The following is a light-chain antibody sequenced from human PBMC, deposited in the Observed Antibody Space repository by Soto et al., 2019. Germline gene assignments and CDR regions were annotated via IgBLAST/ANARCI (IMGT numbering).Light chain of an antibody. J-gene: IGKJ2*01. CDR2: AAS. V-gene: IGKV1-8*01. CDR1: QGISSY. Sequence: AIRMTQSPSSFSASTGDRVTITCRASQGISSYLAWYQQKPGKAPKLLVYAASTLQYGVPSRFSGSGSGTDFTLTISCLQSEDFATYFCQQYYTYPQTCGQGTKLEIK. CDR3: QQYYTYPQT.